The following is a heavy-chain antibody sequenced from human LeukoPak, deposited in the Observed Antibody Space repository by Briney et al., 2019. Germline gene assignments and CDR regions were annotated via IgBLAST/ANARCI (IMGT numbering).Heavy chain of an antibody. J-gene: IGHJ6*02. CDR3: AREKTGYCSGGSCYPGGSYGMDV. Sequence: GGSLRLSCAASGFTFSSYAMSWVRQAPGKGLEWVSAISGSGGSTYYADSVKGRFTISRDNAKNSVYLQMNRLRVEDTAVYYCAREKTGYCSGGSCYPGGSYGMDVWGQGTTVTVSS. D-gene: IGHD2-15*01. V-gene: IGHV3-23*01. CDR2: ISGSGGST. CDR1: GFTFSSYA.